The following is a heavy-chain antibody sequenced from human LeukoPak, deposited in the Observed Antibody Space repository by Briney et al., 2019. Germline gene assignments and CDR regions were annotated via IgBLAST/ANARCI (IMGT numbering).Heavy chain of an antibody. J-gene: IGHJ4*02. CDR2: ISSSGSTI. CDR3: ARGADSSGYYGGLSFDY. D-gene: IGHD3-22*01. Sequence: GGSLRLSCAASGFTFSSYEMNWVRQAPGKGLEWVSYISSSGSTIYYADSVKGRFTISRDNAKNSLYLQMNSLRAEDTAVYYCARGADSSGYYGGLSFDYWGQGTLATVSS. CDR1: GFTFSSYE. V-gene: IGHV3-48*03.